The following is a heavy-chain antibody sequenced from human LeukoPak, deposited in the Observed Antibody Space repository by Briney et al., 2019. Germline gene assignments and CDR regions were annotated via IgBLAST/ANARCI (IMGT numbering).Heavy chain of an antibody. CDR1: GFTFSSYG. D-gene: IGHD3-22*01. CDR2: ISYDGSNK. CDR3: ARDYYNSSGYYHFGGNY. V-gene: IGHV3-30*03. J-gene: IGHJ4*02. Sequence: GRSLRLSCAASGFTFSSYGMHWVRQAPGKGLEWVAVISYDGSNKYYADSVKGRFTISRDNSKNTLYLQMNSLRAEDTAVYYCARDYYNSSGYYHFGGNYWGQGTLVTVSS.